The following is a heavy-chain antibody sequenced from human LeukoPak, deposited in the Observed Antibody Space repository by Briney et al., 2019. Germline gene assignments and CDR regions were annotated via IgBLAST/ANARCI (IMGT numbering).Heavy chain of an antibody. J-gene: IGHJ6*03. V-gene: IGHV1-18*04. CDR1: GYTFTSYY. CDR2: ISAYNGNT. D-gene: IGHD3-9*01. Sequence: GASVKVSCKASGYTFTSYYMHWVRQAPGQGLEWMGWISAYNGNTNYAQKLQGRVTMTTDTSTSTAYMELRSLRSDDTAVYYCARDSKYYDILTHYYYYYYMDVWGKGTTVTISS. CDR3: ARDSKYYDILTHYYYYYYMDV.